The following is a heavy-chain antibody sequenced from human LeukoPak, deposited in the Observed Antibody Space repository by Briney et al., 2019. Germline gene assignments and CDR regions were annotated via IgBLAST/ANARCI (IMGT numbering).Heavy chain of an antibody. J-gene: IGHJ4*02. D-gene: IGHD6-13*01. Sequence: SVKVSCKASGGTFRAYAISWVRQAPGQGLEWMGGIIPIFGTANYAQKFQGRVTITADESTSAAYMELSSLRSEDTAVYYCARDFSSWYERPHTGFDYWGQGTLVTVSS. CDR2: IIPIFGTA. CDR3: ARDFSSWYERPHTGFDY. V-gene: IGHV1-69*13. CDR1: GGTFRAYA.